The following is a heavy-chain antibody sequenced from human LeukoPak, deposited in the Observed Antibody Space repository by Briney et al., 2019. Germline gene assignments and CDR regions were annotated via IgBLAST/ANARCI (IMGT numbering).Heavy chain of an antibody. J-gene: IGHJ6*02. CDR1: GYTFTSYD. Sequence: ASVKVSCKASGYTFTSYDINWVRQATGLGLEWMGWMNPNSGNTGYAQKFQGRVTMTRNTSISTAYMELSSLRSEDTAVYYCARDYYDSSGYGGFYYYYYGMDVWGQGTTVTVSS. CDR2: MNPNSGNT. CDR3: ARDYYDSSGYGGFYYYYYGMDV. D-gene: IGHD3-22*01. V-gene: IGHV1-8*01.